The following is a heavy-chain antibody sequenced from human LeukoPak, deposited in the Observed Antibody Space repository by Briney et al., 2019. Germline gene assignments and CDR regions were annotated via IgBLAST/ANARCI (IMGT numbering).Heavy chain of an antibody. J-gene: IGHJ4*02. D-gene: IGHD3-3*01. Sequence: SETLSLTCTVSGGSISSYYWSWIRQPAGKGLEWIGHIYISGSTNYNPSLKSRVTMSVDTSKNQFSLKLSSVTAADTAMYYCARDLPHAIFGVGLAFDYWGQGTLVTVSS. CDR2: IYISGST. CDR3: ARDLPHAIFGVGLAFDY. V-gene: IGHV4-4*07. CDR1: GGSISSYY.